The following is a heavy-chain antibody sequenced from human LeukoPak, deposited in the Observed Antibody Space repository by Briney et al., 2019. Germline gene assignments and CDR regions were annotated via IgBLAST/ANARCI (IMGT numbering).Heavy chain of an antibody. J-gene: IGHJ4*02. D-gene: IGHD2-15*01. CDR3: ARDMGNGYCSGGSCQYYFDY. CDR2: ISGSGGST. CDR1: GFTFSSYA. V-gene: IGHV3-23*01. Sequence: GGSLRLSCAASGFTFSSYAMSWVRQAPGKGLEWVSAISGSGGSTYYADSVKGRFTISRDNAKNSLYLQMNSLRAEDTAVYYCARDMGNGYCSGGSCQYYFDYWGQGTLVTVSS.